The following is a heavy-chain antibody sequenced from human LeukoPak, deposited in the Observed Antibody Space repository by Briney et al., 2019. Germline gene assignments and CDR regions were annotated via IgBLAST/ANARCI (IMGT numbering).Heavy chain of an antibody. J-gene: IGHJ4*02. CDR3: ARSIPAARTIYLDY. CDR2: INPNSGGT. CDR1: GYTFTGYY. V-gene: IGHV1-2*02. D-gene: IGHD6-13*01. Sequence: ASVKVSCKASGYTFTGYYMHWVRQAPGQGLEWMGWINPNSGGTNYAQKFQGRVTMTRDTSISTAYMELRRLRSDDTAVYYCARSIPAARTIYLDYWGQGTLVTVSS.